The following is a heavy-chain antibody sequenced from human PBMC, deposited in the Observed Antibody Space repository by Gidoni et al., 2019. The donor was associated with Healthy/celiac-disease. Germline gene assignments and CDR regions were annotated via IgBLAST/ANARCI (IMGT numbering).Heavy chain of an antibody. Sequence: QVQLVESGGGVVQPGRSLRLSCAASGFTFSSYGMHWVRQAPGKGLEWVAVISYDGSNKYYADSVKGRFTISRDNSKNTLYLQMNSLRAEDTAVYYCAKDPSSGWNFHHYYYYYGMDVWGQGTTVTVSS. D-gene: IGHD6-19*01. CDR3: AKDPSSGWNFHHYYYYYGMDV. CDR2: ISYDGSNK. J-gene: IGHJ6*02. CDR1: GFTFSSYG. V-gene: IGHV3-30*18.